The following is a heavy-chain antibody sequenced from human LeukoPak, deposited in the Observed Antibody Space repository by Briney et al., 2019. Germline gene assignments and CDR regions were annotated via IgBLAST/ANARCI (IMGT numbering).Heavy chain of an antibody. V-gene: IGHV4-59*13. J-gene: IGHJ5*02. CDR3: AGGRSAWYWWFDP. D-gene: IGHD6-19*01. CDR2: IYYSGST. CDR1: AASFNSYY. Sequence: SDTLSFTGNVPAASFNSYYWSWIGQPPGKGLNGIGYIYYSGSTKYTPPLKSRVTTSVDTSKKQSPLNRSSATAAHTAVYYCAGGRSAWYWWFDPCGEETPGSASS.